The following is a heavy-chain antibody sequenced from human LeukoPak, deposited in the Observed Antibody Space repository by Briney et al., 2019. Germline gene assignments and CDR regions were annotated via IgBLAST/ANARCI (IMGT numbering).Heavy chain of an antibody. J-gene: IGHJ4*02. D-gene: IGHD3-10*01. CDR1: GFTLSTYW. CDR3: ATIRFGY. Sequence: GGSLRLSCAASGFTLSTYWMSGVRQAPGKGLEWVANIEQDGREKYFLDSVKGRFTISRDNAKNSLYLQMNSLTVEDTAVYYCATIRFGYWGQGALVTVSS. V-gene: IGHV3-7*02. CDR2: IEQDGREK.